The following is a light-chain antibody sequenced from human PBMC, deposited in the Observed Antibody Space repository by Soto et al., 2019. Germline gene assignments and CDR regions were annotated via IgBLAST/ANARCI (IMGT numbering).Light chain of an antibody. CDR3: QQYNNWTLFT. Sequence: EIVMTQSPATLSVSPGERATLSCSASQSVSSNLAWYQQKPGQAPRLLIYGASTRANGIPSRFSGSGSGTEFPLTISRLQYEDFAVYYCQQYNNWTLFTGGPGTKVDIK. CDR1: QSVSSN. J-gene: IGKJ3*01. V-gene: IGKV3-15*01. CDR2: GAS.